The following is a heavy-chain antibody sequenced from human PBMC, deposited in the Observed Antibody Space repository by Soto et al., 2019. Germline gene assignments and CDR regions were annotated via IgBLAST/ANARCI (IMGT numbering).Heavy chain of an antibody. CDR1: GFSFSSYW. D-gene: IGHD2-15*01. Sequence: GGSVRLSCAASGFSFSSYWMTWVRQAPGKGLEWVANINEDGSEKYYVDSVKGRFTISRDNAKNSLYLQMNSLRAEDTAVYYCARTVVIAAIDYWGQGTQVTVSS. CDR2: INEDGSEK. V-gene: IGHV3-7*01. J-gene: IGHJ4*02. CDR3: ARTVVIAAIDY.